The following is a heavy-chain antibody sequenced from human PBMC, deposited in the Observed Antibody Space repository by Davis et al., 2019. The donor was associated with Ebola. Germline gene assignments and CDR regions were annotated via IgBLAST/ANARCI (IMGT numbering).Heavy chain of an antibody. Sequence: PGGPLRLSCAASGFTFTSYWMPWVRQAPGKGLVWVSRINSDGSSTSYADSVKGRFTISRDNAKNTLYLQMNSLRAEDTAVYYCARALSNFGVVTFDYWGQGTLVTVSS. J-gene: IGHJ4*02. CDR3: ARALSNFGVVTFDY. D-gene: IGHD3-3*02. V-gene: IGHV3-74*01. CDR2: INSDGSST. CDR1: GFTFTSYW.